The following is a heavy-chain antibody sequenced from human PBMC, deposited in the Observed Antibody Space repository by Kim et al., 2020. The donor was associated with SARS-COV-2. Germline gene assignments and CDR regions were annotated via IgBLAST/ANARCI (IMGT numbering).Heavy chain of an antibody. CDR3: ARQSTIVGADNCFDP. Sequence: GESLKISCKASGRKFTSYYIAWVRQMPGKGLEWMGLIYPGDSDTRYSPSFQGQVTISADKSISTVYLQWRSLKASDTAMYYCARQSTIVGADNCFDPWGQGTQVTVSA. V-gene: IGHV5-51*01. D-gene: IGHD1-26*01. J-gene: IGHJ5*02. CDR2: IYPGDSDT. CDR1: GRKFTSYY.